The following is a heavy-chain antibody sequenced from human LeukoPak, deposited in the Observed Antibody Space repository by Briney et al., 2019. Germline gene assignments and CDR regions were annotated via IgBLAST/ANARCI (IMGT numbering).Heavy chain of an antibody. V-gene: IGHV4-38-2*02. CDR2: IYHSGST. CDR3: ARVRRVYDRWVNDAFDI. D-gene: IGHD3-22*01. J-gene: IGHJ3*02. Sequence: ETLSLTCTVSGYSISSGYYWGWIRQPPGKGLEWIGSIYHSGSTHYNPSLKSRVTISVDTSKNQFSLKLSSVTAADTAVYYCARVRRVYDRWVNDAFDIWGQGTMVTVSS. CDR1: GYSISSGYY.